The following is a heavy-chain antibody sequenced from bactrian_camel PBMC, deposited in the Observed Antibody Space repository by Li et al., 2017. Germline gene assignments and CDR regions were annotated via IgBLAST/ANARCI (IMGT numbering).Heavy chain of an antibody. CDR1: GYTSSSYC. J-gene: IGHJ4*01. CDR2: ADADRRT. Sequence: QLVESGGGSVQAGGSLRLSCAASGYTSSSYCMGWFRQVPGKGREAVAAADADRRTIYGDFVEGRFTIDRDNARNILYLRMHDLKPEDTAMYYCAADPRFSYCTADYFTDTRDFNYWAHYSYNYWGQGTQVTVS. D-gene: IGHD3*01. V-gene: IGHV3S9*01. CDR3: AADPRFSYCTADYFTDTRDFNYWAHYSYNY.